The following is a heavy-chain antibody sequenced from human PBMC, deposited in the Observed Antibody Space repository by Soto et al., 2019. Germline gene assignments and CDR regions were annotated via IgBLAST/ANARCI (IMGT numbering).Heavy chain of an antibody. V-gene: IGHV1-18*01. CDR2: ISAYNGNT. Sequence: ASVKVSCKASGYTFTSYGISWVRQAPGQGLEWMGWISAYNGNTNYAQKLQGRVTMTTDTSTSTAYMELRSLRSGDTAVYYCARDCPVVTNGVCYMTYYYYGMDVWGQGTTVTVSS. CDR1: GYTFTSYG. CDR3: ARDCPVVTNGVCYMTYYYYGMDV. D-gene: IGHD2-8*01. J-gene: IGHJ6*02.